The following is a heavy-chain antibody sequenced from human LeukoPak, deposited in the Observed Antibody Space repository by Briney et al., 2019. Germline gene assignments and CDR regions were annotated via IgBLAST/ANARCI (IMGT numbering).Heavy chain of an antibody. J-gene: IGHJ5*02. V-gene: IGHV6-1*01. Sequence: SQTLSLTCAISGDXVSSNSAAWNWIRQSPSRGLEWLGRTYYRSNWFNDFALSVKSRITINSDTSKNQFSLQLNSVTPEDTAVYYCAKNYGDSNWFDPWGQGTLVTVSS. CDR2: TYYRSNWFN. CDR1: GDXVSSNSAA. D-gene: IGHD4-17*01. CDR3: AKNYGDSNWFDP.